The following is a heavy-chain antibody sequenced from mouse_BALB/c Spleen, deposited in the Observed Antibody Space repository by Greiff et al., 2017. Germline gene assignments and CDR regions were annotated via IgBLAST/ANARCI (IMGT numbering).Heavy chain of an antibody. V-gene: IGHV1-63*02. CDR2: IYPGGGYT. CDR3: ARYPYYDYYYYAMDY. Sequence: QVQLQQSGAELVRPGTSVKISCKASGYTFTNYWLGWVKQRPGHGLEWIGDIYPGGGYTNYNEKFKGKATLTADTSSSTAYMQLSSLTSEDSAVYFCARYPYYDYYYYAMDYWGQGTSVTVSS. CDR1: GYTFTNYW. J-gene: IGHJ4*01. D-gene: IGHD2-4*01.